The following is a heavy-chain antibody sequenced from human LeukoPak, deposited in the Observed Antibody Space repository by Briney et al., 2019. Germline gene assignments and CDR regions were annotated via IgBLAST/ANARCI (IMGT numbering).Heavy chain of an antibody. CDR1: GGSISSGDYY. J-gene: IGHJ3*02. CDR3: ARVTIFGVVIIPKFDAFDI. V-gene: IGHV4-30-4*08. Sequence: SETLSLTCTVSGGSISSGDYYWSWIRQPPGKGLEWIGHTHYSGITYYSPSLKSRVTISVDTSKNQFSLKLSSVTAADTAVYYCARVTIFGVVIIPKFDAFDIWGQGTMVTVSS. CDR2: THYSGIT. D-gene: IGHD3-3*01.